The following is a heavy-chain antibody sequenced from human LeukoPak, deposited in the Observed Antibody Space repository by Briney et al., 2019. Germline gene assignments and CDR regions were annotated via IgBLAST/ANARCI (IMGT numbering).Heavy chain of an antibody. CDR2: IYYSGST. J-gene: IGHJ5*02. CDR3: ASLIVPYCSGGSCYSGWFDP. Sequence: SETLSLTCTVSGGSISSYYWSWIRQPPGKGLEWIGYIYYSGSTNYNPSLKSRVTISVDTSKNQFSLKLSSVTAADTAVYYYASLIVPYCSGGSCYSGWFDPWGQGTLVTVSS. CDR1: GGSISSYY. D-gene: IGHD2-15*01. V-gene: IGHV4-59*08.